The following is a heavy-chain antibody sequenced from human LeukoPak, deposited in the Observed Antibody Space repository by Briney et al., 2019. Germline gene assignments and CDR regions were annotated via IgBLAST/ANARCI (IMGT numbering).Heavy chain of an antibody. Sequence: SVRVSCKASGGTFSSYAISWVRQAPGQGLEWMGRIIPIFGTANYAQKFQGRVTITTDESTSTAYMELSSLRSEDTAVYYCARDKFKGREGVLGFGEFPPNWFDPWGQGTLVTVSS. CDR1: GGTFSSYA. CDR3: ARDKFKGREGVLGFGEFPPNWFDP. J-gene: IGHJ5*02. CDR2: IIPIFGTA. D-gene: IGHD3-10*01. V-gene: IGHV1-69*05.